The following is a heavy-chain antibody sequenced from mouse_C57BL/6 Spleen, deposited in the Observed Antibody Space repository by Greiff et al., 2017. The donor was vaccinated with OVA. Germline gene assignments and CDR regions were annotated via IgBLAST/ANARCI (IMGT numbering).Heavy chain of an antibody. CDR1: GYTFTSYG. CDR2: IYPGSGST. Sequence: VQLQQPGAELVKPGASVKMSCKASGYTFTSYGITWVKQRPGQGLEWIGDIYPGSGSTNYNEKFKSKATLTVDTSSSTAYMQLSSLTSEDSAVYYCARTSNYGSEGFAYWGQGTLVTVSA. D-gene: IGHD1-1*01. CDR3: ARTSNYGSEGFAY. V-gene: IGHV1-55*01. J-gene: IGHJ3*01.